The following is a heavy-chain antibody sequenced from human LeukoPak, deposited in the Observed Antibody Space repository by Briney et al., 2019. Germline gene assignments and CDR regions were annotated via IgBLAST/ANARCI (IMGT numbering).Heavy chain of an antibody. Sequence: PGGSLRLSCAASGFTFGSCGMSWVRQAPGKGLEWVSAISGSGGSTYYADSVKGRFTISRDNSKNTLYLQMNSLRAEDTAVYYCAKDGGYGDYLYYFDYWGQGTLVTVSS. J-gene: IGHJ4*02. CDR3: AKDGGYGDYLYYFDY. CDR2: ISGSGGST. V-gene: IGHV3-23*01. CDR1: GFTFGSCG. D-gene: IGHD4-17*01.